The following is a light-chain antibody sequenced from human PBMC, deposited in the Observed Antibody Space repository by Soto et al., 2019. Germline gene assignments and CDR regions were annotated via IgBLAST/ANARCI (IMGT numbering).Light chain of an antibody. CDR1: QDISNY. J-gene: IGKJ4*01. CDR2: TAS. V-gene: IGKV1-16*02. CDR3: QQYNSLPFA. Sequence: DIQMTQSPSSLSSSVGDRVTITCRAIQDISNYLAWFQQKPGKAPKDLIYTASSLQRGFPSKFSGGGSGTDFTLTISSLQPEDFATYDCQQYNSLPFAFGGGNKVQI.